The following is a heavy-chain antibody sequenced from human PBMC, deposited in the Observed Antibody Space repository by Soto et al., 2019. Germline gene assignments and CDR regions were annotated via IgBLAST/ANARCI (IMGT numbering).Heavy chain of an antibody. V-gene: IGHV4-39*01. CDR3: ARQPTTGDTDLWFDP. Sequence: PSETLSLTCSVSSGTISTSRSYLAWLRQPPGKGLEWLANIFYSGSTFYNPSLASRVSVSVDTSKNEFSLKLRSVTAADTAVYYCARQPTTGDTDLWFDPWGQGTLVTVSS. J-gene: IGHJ5*02. D-gene: IGHD2-21*01. CDR2: IFYSGST. CDR1: SGTISTSRSY.